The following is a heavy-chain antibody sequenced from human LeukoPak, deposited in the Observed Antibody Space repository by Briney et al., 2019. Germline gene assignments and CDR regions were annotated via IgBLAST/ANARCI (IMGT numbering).Heavy chain of an antibody. CDR1: GYTLTNYF. J-gene: IGHJ5*02. V-gene: IGHV1-46*01. CDR3: ARRDCVGDCYSNWFDP. D-gene: IGHD2-21*02. Sequence: ASVKVSCKASGYTLTNYFMHWVRQAPGQGLEWMGIINPRGGSTGYAQKFQGRITMTTDMSTRTVYMELSSLESEDTAVYYCARRDCVGDCYSNWFDPWGQGTLVTVSS. CDR2: INPRGGST.